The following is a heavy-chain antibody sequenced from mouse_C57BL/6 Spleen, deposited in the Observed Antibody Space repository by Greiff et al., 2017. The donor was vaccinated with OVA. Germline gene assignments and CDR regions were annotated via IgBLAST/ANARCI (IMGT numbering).Heavy chain of an antibody. D-gene: IGHD2-1*01. Sequence: QVQLQQSGAELARPGASVKLSCKASGYTFTSYGISWVKQRTGQGLEWIGEIYPRSGNTYYNEKFKGKATLTADKSSSPAYMELRSLTSEDSAVYFCAGNYPYYAMDYWGQGTSVTVSS. CDR3: AGNYPYYAMDY. CDR1: GYTFTSYG. J-gene: IGHJ4*01. CDR2: IYPRSGNT. V-gene: IGHV1-81*01.